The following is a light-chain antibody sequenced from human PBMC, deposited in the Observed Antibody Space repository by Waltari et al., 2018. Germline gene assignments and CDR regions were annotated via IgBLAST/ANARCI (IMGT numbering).Light chain of an antibody. J-gene: IGLJ2*01. CDR1: SSDVGGYNY. CDR3: CSYAGSSTLV. V-gene: IGLV2-23*02. Sequence: QSALTQPASVSGSPGQSITISCTGTSSDVGGYNYVSWYQQHPGKAPKLMIYDVSKRPSGVSNRSSGSKSGNTASLTSSGLQAEDEADYYCCSYAGSSTLVFGGGTKLTVL. CDR2: DVS.